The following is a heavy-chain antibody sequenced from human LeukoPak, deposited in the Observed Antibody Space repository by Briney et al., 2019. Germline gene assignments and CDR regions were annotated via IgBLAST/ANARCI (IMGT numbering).Heavy chain of an antibody. V-gene: IGHV3-11*04. CDR2: ISGSGSTI. CDR1: GFTFSDYY. D-gene: IGHD3-22*01. J-gene: IGHJ6*04. CDR3: ARASTVWYYDSSGSAMDV. Sequence: KPGGSRRLSCAASGFTFSDYYMSWIRQAPGKGLEWVSYISGSGSTIYYADSVKGRFTISRDNAKNSLYLQMNSLRAEDTAVYYCARASTVWYYDSSGSAMDVWGKGTTVTVSS.